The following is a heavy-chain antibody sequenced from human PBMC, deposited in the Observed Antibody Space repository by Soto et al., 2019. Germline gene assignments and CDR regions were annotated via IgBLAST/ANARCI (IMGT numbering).Heavy chain of an antibody. Sequence: GGSLRLSCAASGFTFTFYSINWVRQAPGKGLEWISHINSGTDLKDYADSVEGRFTISRDNSKNTLYLQMNSLRAEDTAVYFCARDRDPGQWLTTNYFDYWGQGTLVTVSS. CDR3: ARDRDPGQWLTTNYFDY. V-gene: IGHV3-48*01. J-gene: IGHJ4*02. CDR1: GFTFTFYS. CDR2: INSGTDLK. D-gene: IGHD6-19*01.